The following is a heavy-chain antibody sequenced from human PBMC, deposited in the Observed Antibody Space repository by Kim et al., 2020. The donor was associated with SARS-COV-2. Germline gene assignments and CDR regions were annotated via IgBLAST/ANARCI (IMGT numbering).Heavy chain of an antibody. CDR3: AREHSRALGWFDY. V-gene: IGHV3-33*01. J-gene: IGHJ4*02. Sequence: GGSLRLSCAASGFTFSSYGMHWVRQAPGKGLEWVAVIWYDGSNKYYADSVKGRFTISRDNSKNTLYLQMNSLRAEDTAVYYCAREHSRALGWFDYWGQGTLVTVSS. CDR2: IWYDGSNK. CDR1: GFTFSSYG. D-gene: IGHD7-27*01.